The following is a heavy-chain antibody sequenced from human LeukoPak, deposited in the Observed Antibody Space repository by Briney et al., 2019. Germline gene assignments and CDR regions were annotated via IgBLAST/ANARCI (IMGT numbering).Heavy chain of an antibody. CDR3: ARGVYWSLDY. D-gene: IGHD1-1*01. J-gene: IGHJ4*02. CDR2: IAGGDEST. CDR1: GFIFNTNG. V-gene: IGHV3-23*01. Sequence: GGSLRLSCAISGFIFNTNGMNWVRQSPGKGLEWFATIAGGDESTYYADSVKGRFAISRDNSKNTVFLHMNSLRVEDTAVYYCARGVYWSLDYWGQGTPVTVSS.